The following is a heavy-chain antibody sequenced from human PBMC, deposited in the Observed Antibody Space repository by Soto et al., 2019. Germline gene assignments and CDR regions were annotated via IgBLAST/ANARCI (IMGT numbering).Heavy chain of an antibody. CDR2: MNPIFATT. Sequence: QVQLVQSGAEVKKPGASVKVCCKAAGGTFSSYAVTWVRQAPVQGLEWMGEMNPIFATTNYAQNFKGRVTITADESTSTVYMELRRLTSEDTAVYYCAREARAQWLAYNWVDPWGQGTLVTVSS. CDR1: GGTFSSYA. V-gene: IGHV1-69*01. D-gene: IGHD6-19*01. J-gene: IGHJ5*02. CDR3: AREARAQWLAYNWVDP.